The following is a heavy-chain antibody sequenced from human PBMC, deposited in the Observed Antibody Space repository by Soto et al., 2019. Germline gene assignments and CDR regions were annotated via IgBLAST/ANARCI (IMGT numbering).Heavy chain of an antibody. D-gene: IGHD6-19*01. CDR2: ISWTGGPI. J-gene: IGHJ4*02. V-gene: IGHV3-9*01. Sequence: EVQLVESGGGLVQPGRSLRLSCAASGFNFNDYGMHWVRQVPGKGLEWVSGISWTGGPIGYSDSVKGRFTISRDNAKNSLYLQMNSLRAEDTALYYCVKPSGWYPDYWGQGTHVTVSS. CDR3: VKPSGWYPDY. CDR1: GFNFNDYG.